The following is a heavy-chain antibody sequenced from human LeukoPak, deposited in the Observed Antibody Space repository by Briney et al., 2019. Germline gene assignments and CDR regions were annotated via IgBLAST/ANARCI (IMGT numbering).Heavy chain of an antibody. Sequence: GGSLRLSCAASGFTFSSYEMNWVRQAPGKGLEWVSYISSSGSTIYYADSVKGRFTISRDNAKKTLFLQMNSLRAEDTAVYYCARKGAVAGTFDYWGQGTLVTVSS. CDR1: GFTFSSYE. V-gene: IGHV3-48*03. CDR2: ISSSGSTI. CDR3: ARKGAVAGTFDY. J-gene: IGHJ4*02. D-gene: IGHD6-19*01.